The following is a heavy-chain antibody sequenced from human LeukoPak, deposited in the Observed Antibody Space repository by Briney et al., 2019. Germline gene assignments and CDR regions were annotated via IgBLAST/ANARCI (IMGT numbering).Heavy chain of an antibody. D-gene: IGHD6-19*01. V-gene: IGHV3-30-3*02. CDR2: ISYDGSNK. Sequence: GGSLRLSCAASGFTFSSYAMHWVRQAPGKGLEWVAVISYDGSNKYYADSVKGRFTISRGNSKNTLYLQMNSLRAEDTAVYYCAKRSAPYGVAGLYFDYWGQGTLLTVSS. CDR3: AKRSAPYGVAGLYFDY. CDR1: GFTFSSYA. J-gene: IGHJ4*02.